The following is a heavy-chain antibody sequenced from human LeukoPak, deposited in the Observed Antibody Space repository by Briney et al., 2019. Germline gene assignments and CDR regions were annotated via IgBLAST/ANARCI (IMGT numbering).Heavy chain of an antibody. CDR2: INGGGSEI. D-gene: IGHD2-2*01. Sequence: GGSLRLSCAASGLTFSGFWMTWVRQAPGRGLEWVANINGGGSEIHYLDSVNGRFTISRDNAHNSLYLQMNNLRAEDTAVYFCASGGYVDYLGPGTLVTVSS. CDR1: GLTFSGFW. J-gene: IGHJ4*02. CDR3: ASGGYVDY. V-gene: IGHV3-7*01.